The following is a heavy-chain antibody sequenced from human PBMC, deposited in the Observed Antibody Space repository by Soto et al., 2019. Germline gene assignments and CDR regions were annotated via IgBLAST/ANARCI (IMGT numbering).Heavy chain of an antibody. J-gene: IGHJ6*02. CDR1: GYTFTSYY. CDR3: ASNGNVVGFVNPKAHCYEGRDA. CDR2: INPSGGST. Sequence: ASVKVSCKASGYTFTSYYMHWVRQAPGQGLEWMGIINPSGGSTSYAQKFQGRVTMTRDTSTSTVYMELSSLRSEDTAVYYCASNGNVVGFVNPKAHCYEGRDAWGQGTRVTAS. D-gene: IGHD2-21*01. V-gene: IGHV1-46*01.